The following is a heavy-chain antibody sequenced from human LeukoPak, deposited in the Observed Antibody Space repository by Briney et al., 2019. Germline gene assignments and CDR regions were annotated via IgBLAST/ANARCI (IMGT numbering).Heavy chain of an antibody. V-gene: IGHV3-20*04. CDR2: INWNGGST. J-gene: IGHJ4*02. CDR1: GFTFDDYG. D-gene: IGHD6-13*01. CDR3: ARVNGAYGLSRYDY. Sequence: GGSLRLSCAASGFTFDDYGMSWVRQAPGKGPEWVSGINWNGGSTGYADSVKGRFTISRDNAKNSLYLQMNSLRAEDTAVYYCARVNGAYGLSRYDYWGQGTLVTVSS.